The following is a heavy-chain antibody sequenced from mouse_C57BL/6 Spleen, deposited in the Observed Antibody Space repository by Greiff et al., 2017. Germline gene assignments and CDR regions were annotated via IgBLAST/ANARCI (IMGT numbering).Heavy chain of an antibody. D-gene: IGHD2-3*01. CDR3: VRGGYYAYFDV. Sequence: QVQLKQPGTELVKPGASVKLSCKASGYTFTSYWMHWVKQRPGQGLEWIGNINPSNGGTNYNEKFKSKATLTVDKSSSTAYMQLSSLTSEDAAVYYCVRGGYYAYFDVWGTGTTVTVSS. CDR2: INPSNGGT. J-gene: IGHJ1*03. V-gene: IGHV1-53*01. CDR1: GYTFTSYW.